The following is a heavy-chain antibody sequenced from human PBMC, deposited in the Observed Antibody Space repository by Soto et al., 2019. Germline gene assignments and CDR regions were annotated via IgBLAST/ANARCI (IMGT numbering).Heavy chain of an antibody. J-gene: IGHJ4*02. CDR3: ASITIAVAGPNLYYFDY. Sequence: ASVKVSCKASGYTFTSYAMHWVRQAPGQRLEWMGWINAGNGNTKYSQKFQGRVTITRDTSASTAYMELSSLRSEDTAVYYCASITIAVAGPNLYYFDYWGQGTLVTVSS. CDR1: GYTFTSYA. V-gene: IGHV1-3*01. CDR2: INAGNGNT. D-gene: IGHD6-19*01.